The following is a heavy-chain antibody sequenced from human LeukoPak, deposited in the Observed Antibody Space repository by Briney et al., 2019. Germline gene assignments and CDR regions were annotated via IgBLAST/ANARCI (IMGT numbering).Heavy chain of an antibody. V-gene: IGHV4-59*11. CDR3: ARDKGSGSYFGHFGMDL. CDR1: GGSISSHY. Sequence: PSETPSLTCTVSGGSISSHYWGWIRQPPGKGLEWIGYIYYSGSSKYNPSLKSRVTISEDTSKTQFSLKLTSVTAADTAVYYCARDKGSGSYFGHFGMDLRGQGTTVTVSS. D-gene: IGHD1-26*01. CDR2: IYYSGSS. J-gene: IGHJ6*02.